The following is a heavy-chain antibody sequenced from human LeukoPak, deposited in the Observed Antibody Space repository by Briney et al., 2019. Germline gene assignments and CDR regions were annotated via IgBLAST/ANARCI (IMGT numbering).Heavy chain of an antibody. Sequence: ASVKVSFTASGGTFSSYAISWVRQAPGQGLEWMGGIIPIFGTANYAQKFQGRVTITTDESTSTAYMELSSLRSEDTAVYYCARSQYCSSTSCLGYMDVWGKGTTVTVSS. CDR3: ARSQYCSSTSCLGYMDV. D-gene: IGHD2-2*01. CDR1: GGTFSSYA. J-gene: IGHJ6*03. CDR2: IIPIFGTA. V-gene: IGHV1-69*05.